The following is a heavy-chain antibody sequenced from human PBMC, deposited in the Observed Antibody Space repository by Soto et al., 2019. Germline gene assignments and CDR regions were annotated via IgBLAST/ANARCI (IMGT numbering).Heavy chain of an antibody. CDR2: INGDGSTT. Sequence: EVPLLESGGGLVQPGGSLRLSCAASGFTFSNYWMHWVRQAPGKGLVWVSHINGDGSTTSYADSVKGRFTISRDNAKNTRYLQMSSLRAEDTAVFYCTRDGPGLQLPFDYWGQGTLVTVSS. CDR1: GFTFSNYW. CDR3: TRDGPGLQLPFDY. J-gene: IGHJ4*02. V-gene: IGHV3-74*01. D-gene: IGHD2-2*01.